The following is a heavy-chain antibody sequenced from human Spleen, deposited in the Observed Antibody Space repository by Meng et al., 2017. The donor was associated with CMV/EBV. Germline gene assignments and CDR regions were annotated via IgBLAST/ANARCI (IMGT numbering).Heavy chain of an antibody. CDR2: IRYDGSNT. Sequence: GGSLRLSCAASGFSFSRYGMHWVRQAPGKGLEWVAFIRYDGSNTDYVDSVKGRFSISRDNFKNTLYLQMSSLRAEDTALYYCAKAFSASWYREYYDDWGQGTLVTVSS. CDR3: AKAFSASWYREYYDD. D-gene: IGHD6-13*01. V-gene: IGHV3-30*02. CDR1: GFSFSRYG. J-gene: IGHJ4*02.